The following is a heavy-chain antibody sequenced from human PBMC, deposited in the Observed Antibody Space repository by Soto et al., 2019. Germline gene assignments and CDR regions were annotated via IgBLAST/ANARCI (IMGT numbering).Heavy chain of an antibody. D-gene: IGHD3-10*01. CDR3: ARDTKWFGELVDWYYGMDV. CDR2: IYYSGST. CDR1: GGSISSGGYY. J-gene: IGHJ6*02. V-gene: IGHV4-31*03. Sequence: QVQLQESGPGLVKPSQTLSLTCTVSGGSISSGGYYWSWIRQHPGKGLEWIGYIYYSGSTYYNPSLKSRVTISVDTSKNQFSLKLSSVTAADTAVYYCARDTKWFGELVDWYYGMDVWGQGTTVTVSS.